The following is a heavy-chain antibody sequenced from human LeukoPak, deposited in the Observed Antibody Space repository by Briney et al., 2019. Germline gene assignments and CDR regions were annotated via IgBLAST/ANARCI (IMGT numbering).Heavy chain of an antibody. J-gene: IGHJ2*01. CDR1: GGTFSSYA. D-gene: IGHD3-10*01. Sequence: SVKVSCKASGGTFSSYAISWVRQAPGQGLKWMGGIIPIFGTANYAQKFQGRVTMTEDTSTDTSYMELSSLRSEDTAVYYCATDRGYYGSTSGDPWGRGTLVIVSS. V-gene: IGHV1-69*06. CDR3: ATDRGYYGSTSGDP. CDR2: IIPIFGTA.